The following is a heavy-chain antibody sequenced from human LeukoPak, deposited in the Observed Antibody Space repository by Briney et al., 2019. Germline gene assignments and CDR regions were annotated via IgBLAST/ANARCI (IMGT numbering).Heavy chain of an antibody. J-gene: IGHJ4*02. Sequence: GGPLRLSCAASGFTFSSYAMSWVRQAPGKGLEWVSAISGSGGSTYYADSVKGRFTISRDNSKNTLYLQMNSLRAEDTAVYYCAKAWELGIASIDYWGQGTLVTVSS. CDR2: ISGSGGST. CDR1: GFTFSSYA. CDR3: AKAWELGIASIDY. V-gene: IGHV3-23*01. D-gene: IGHD3-10*01.